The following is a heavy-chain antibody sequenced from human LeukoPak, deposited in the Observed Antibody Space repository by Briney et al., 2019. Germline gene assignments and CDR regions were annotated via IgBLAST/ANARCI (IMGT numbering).Heavy chain of an antibody. Sequence: GGSLRLSCAASGFAFSSYAMSWVRQAPGKGLEWVSSISGSGGSTHYADSVKGRFTISRDNSKITLYLQMNSLRAEDTAVYYCAKDSDAVTTCLDSWGQGTLVAVSS. D-gene: IGHD4-17*01. CDR2: ISGSGGST. CDR3: AKDSDAVTTCLDS. V-gene: IGHV3-23*01. CDR1: GFAFSSYA. J-gene: IGHJ4*02.